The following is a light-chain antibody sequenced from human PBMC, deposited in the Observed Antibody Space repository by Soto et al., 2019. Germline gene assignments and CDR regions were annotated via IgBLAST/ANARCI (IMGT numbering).Light chain of an antibody. CDR2: DNN. CDR3: GTLDSSLSAGV. Sequence: QSVLTQPPSVSAAPGQKVTISCSGRSSNIGNNYVSWYQQLPGTAPKLLLYDNNKRPSGIPDRFSGSKSGTSATLGITGLQTVDEADYYCGTLDSSLSAGVFGGGTKLTVL. V-gene: IGLV1-51*01. J-gene: IGLJ2*01. CDR1: SSNIGNNY.